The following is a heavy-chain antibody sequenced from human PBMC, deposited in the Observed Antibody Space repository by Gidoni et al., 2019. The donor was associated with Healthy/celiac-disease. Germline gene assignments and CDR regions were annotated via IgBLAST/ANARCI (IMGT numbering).Heavy chain of an antibody. CDR2: IIPIFGTA. CDR3: ASYSIIVGATADAFDI. Sequence: QVQLVQSGAEVTKPGSSVKVSCKASGGTFSSYAISWVRQAPGQGLEWMGGIIPIFGTANYAQKFQGRVTITADKSTSTAYMELSSLRSEDTAVYYCASYSIIVGATADAFDIWGQGTMVTVSS. J-gene: IGHJ3*02. CDR1: GGTFSSYA. V-gene: IGHV1-69*06. D-gene: IGHD1-26*01.